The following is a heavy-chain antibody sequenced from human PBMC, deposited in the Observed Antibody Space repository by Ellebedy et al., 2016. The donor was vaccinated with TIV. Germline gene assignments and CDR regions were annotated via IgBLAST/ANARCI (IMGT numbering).Heavy chain of an antibody. V-gene: IGHV4-39*01. CDR1: GGSISTSSYY. Sequence: SETLSLTXSVSGGSISTSSYYCGWIRQSPGKGLEWIASMYYSGSTNYNPSLKSRVTISVDTSKNQLSLNLSSVTAADTAVYYCARGPGYSSRWSDAFDIWGQGTMFTVSS. CDR3: ARGPGYSSRWSDAFDI. J-gene: IGHJ3*02. CDR2: MYYSGST. D-gene: IGHD6-19*01.